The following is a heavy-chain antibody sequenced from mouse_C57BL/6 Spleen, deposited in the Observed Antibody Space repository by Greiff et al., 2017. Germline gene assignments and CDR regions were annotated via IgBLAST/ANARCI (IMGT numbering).Heavy chain of an antibody. CDR3: ARDYYGSMWYFDD. D-gene: IGHD1-1*01. CDR1: GYTFTDYN. J-gene: IGHJ1*03. CDR2: INPNNGGT. Sequence: EVQLQQSGPELVKPGASVKIPCKASGYTFTDYNMDWVKQSHGKSLEWIGDINPNNGGTIYNQKFTGKATLTVDKSSSTAYMELRSLTSEDSAVYYCARDYYGSMWYFDDWGTGTTVTVSS. V-gene: IGHV1-18*01.